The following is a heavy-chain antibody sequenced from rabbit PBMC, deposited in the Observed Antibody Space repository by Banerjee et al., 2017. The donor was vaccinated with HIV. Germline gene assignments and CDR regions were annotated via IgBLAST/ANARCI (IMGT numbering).Heavy chain of an antibody. CDR3: ARGYAGYAAYYDL. CDR1: GFSFSSSYW. D-gene: IGHD7-1*01. Sequence: QEQLEESGGDLVKPGASLTLTCTASGFSFSSSYWICWVRQAPGKGLEWIACIYAGSSGSTYYASWAKGRFTISKTSSTTVTLQMTSLTAADTATYFCARGYAGYAAYYDLWGPGTPVTVS. J-gene: IGHJ4*01. V-gene: IGHV1S45*01. CDR2: IYAGSSGST.